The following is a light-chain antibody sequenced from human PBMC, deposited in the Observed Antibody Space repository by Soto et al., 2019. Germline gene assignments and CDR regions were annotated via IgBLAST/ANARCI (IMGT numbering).Light chain of an antibody. Sequence: QSALTQPASVSGSPGQSITISCTGSSSDIGASEFVSWYQQFPGKAPKLMIYGVNSRPSGVSNRFSGSKSGNTASLTISGLQAEDEADYYCSSYTGSSPLLIFGGGTKLTVL. CDR3: SSYTGSSPLLI. CDR2: GVN. J-gene: IGLJ2*01. V-gene: IGLV2-14*01. CDR1: SSDIGASEF.